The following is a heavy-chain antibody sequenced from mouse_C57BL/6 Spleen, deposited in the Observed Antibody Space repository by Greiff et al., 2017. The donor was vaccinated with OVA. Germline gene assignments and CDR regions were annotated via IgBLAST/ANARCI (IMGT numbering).Heavy chain of an antibody. CDR3: ARAGGSGYYFDY. Sequence: VQLQQPGAELVKPGASVKLSCKASGYTFTSYWMHWVKQRPGQGLEWIGMIHPNSGSTHYNEKFKSKATLTVDKSSSTAYMQLSSLTSEDSAVYYCARAGGSGYYFDYWGQGTTLTVSS. D-gene: IGHD1-1*01. V-gene: IGHV1-64*01. J-gene: IGHJ2*01. CDR1: GYTFTSYW. CDR2: IHPNSGST.